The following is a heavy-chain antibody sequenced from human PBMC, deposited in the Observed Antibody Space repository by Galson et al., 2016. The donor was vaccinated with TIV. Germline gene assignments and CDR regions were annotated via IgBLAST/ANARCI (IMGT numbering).Heavy chain of an antibody. Sequence: SVKVSCKASGVILTNFAISWVRQAPGQGLEWMGRIIPLFGTPNYAQKFQGRVTITADDSTSTSYMELSSLRYEDTAVYYCARESRVYGSQFDDWGQGTLVTVSS. J-gene: IGHJ4*02. V-gene: IGHV1-69*13. CDR2: IIPLFGTP. CDR3: ARESRVYGSQFDD. D-gene: IGHD3-10*01. CDR1: GVILTNFA.